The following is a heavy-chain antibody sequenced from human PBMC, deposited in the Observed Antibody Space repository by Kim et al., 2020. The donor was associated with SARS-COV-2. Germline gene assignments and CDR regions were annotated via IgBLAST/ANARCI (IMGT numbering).Heavy chain of an antibody. Sequence: ASVKVSCKASGYTFTSYGISWVRQAPGQGLEWMGWISAYNGNTNYAQKLQGRVTMTTDTSTSTAYMELRSLRSDDTAVYYCASDDPRYSSSWRDYYYGMDVWGQGTTVTVSS. V-gene: IGHV1-18*04. CDR3: ASDDPRYSSSWRDYYYGMDV. D-gene: IGHD6-13*01. CDR2: ISAYNGNT. J-gene: IGHJ6*02. CDR1: GYTFTSYG.